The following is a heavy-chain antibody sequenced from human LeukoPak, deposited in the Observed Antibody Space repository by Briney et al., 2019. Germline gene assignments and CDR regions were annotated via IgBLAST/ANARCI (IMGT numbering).Heavy chain of an antibody. CDR1: GYTFTSYG. CDR3: ARSPAYCSGGSCYLLIWFDP. D-gene: IGHD2-15*01. Sequence: ASVKVSCKASGYTFTSYGISWVRQAPGQGLEWMGWISVYNGNTNYAQKLQGRVTMTTDTSTSTAYMELRSLRSDDTAVYYCARSPAYCSGGSCYLLIWFDPWGQGTLVTVSS. V-gene: IGHV1-18*01. CDR2: ISVYNGNT. J-gene: IGHJ5*02.